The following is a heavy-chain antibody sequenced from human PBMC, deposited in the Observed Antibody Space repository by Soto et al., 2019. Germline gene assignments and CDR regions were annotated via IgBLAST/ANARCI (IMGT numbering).Heavy chain of an antibody. D-gene: IGHD1-1*01. V-gene: IGHV3-23*01. CDR3: AKDVGLEHSAPWFDP. CDR1: GFTFSSYA. CDR2: ISGSGGST. Sequence: GGSLRLSCATSGFTFSSYAMSWVRQAPGKGLEWVSAISGSGGSTYYADSVKGRFTISRDNSKNTLYLQMNSLRAEDTAVYYCAKDVGLEHSAPWFDPWGQGTLVTVSS. J-gene: IGHJ5*02.